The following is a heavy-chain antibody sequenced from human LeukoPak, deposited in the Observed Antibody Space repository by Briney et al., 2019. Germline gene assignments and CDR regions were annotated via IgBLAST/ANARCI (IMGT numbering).Heavy chain of an antibody. CDR1: GYSFTTQW. V-gene: IGHV5-51*01. CDR3: ARLAYCSNDVCYSNYYYSMDV. CDR2: ILPGDSDS. Sequence: GESLKISCKGSGYSFTTQWIGWVRQMPGKGLEWMGIILPGDSDSKYSPSLQGQVTISADKSISTAYLQWSSLKASDTAMYYCARLAYCSNDVCYSNYYYSMDVWGKGTTVTVSS. J-gene: IGHJ6*03. D-gene: IGHD2-8*01.